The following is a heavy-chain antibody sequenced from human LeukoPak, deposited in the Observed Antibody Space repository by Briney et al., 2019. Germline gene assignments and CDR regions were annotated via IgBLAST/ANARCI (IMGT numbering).Heavy chain of an antibody. V-gene: IGHV4-59*08. D-gene: IGHD2-15*01. CDR3: ARRYCSGGSCYYFDY. CDR2: SHYTGST. CDR1: SRSTRSYY. J-gene: IGHJ4*02. Sequence: SETLSLTCSVSSRSTRSYYWSWIRQSPGKGLEWIAYSHYTGSTNHNPSLKSRVTMSVDTSKSQFSLKLSSVTAADTAVYYCARRYCSGGSCYYFDYWGQGTLVTVSS.